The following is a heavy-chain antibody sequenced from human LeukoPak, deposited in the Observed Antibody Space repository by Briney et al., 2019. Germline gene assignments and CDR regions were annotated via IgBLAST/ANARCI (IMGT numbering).Heavy chain of an antibody. J-gene: IGHJ4*02. D-gene: IGHD1-14*01. CDR1: GFTFSSYA. V-gene: IGHV3-30*04. CDR3: ARSNLGQLDY. Sequence: GRSLRLSCAASGFTFSSYAMHWVRQAPGKGLEWVAVKSYDGSNKYYADSVKGRFTISRDNSKNTLYLQMNSLRAEDTAVYYCARSNLGQLDYWGQGTLVTVSS. CDR2: KSYDGSNK.